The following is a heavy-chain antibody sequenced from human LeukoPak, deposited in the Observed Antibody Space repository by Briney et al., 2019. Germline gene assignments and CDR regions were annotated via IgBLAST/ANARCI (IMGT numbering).Heavy chain of an antibody. V-gene: IGHV4-4*07. CDR2: VYSSGVG. CDR3: AREEFLHEIDSSGYFVY. CDR1: GGSITGYY. D-gene: IGHD3-22*01. J-gene: IGHJ4*02. Sequence: PSETLSLTCTVSGGSITGYYWNWIRQPAGQGLELLGRVYSSGVGNYNPSLTSRVPMSVDTSKNQFSLKLTSLTAADTAVYYCAREEFLHEIDSSGYFVYWGQGTLVTVSS.